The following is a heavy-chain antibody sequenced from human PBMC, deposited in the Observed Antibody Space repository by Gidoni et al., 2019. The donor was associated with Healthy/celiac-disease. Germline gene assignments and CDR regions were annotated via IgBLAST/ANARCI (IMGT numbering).Heavy chain of an antibody. J-gene: IGHJ3*02. CDR3: ARGLGYCSSTSCYTRGDDAFDI. D-gene: IGHD2-2*02. CDR1: GGSISSYY. V-gene: IGHV4-59*01. Sequence: QVQLQESGPGLVKPSETLSLTCTVSGGSISSYYGSWIRQPPGKGLEWIGYIYYSGSTNYNPSLKSRVTISVDTSKNQFSLKLSSVTAADTAVYYCARGLGYCSSTSCYTRGDDAFDIWGQGTMVTVSS. CDR2: IYYSGST.